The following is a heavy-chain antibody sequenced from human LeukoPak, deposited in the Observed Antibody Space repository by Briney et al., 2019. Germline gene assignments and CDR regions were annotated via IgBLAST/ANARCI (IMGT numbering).Heavy chain of an antibody. CDR2: IIPIFGTA. V-gene: IGHV1-69*05. CDR3: ARGVEFNYYYYYMDV. J-gene: IGHJ6*03. Sequence: SVKVSCKASGGTFSSYAISWVRQAPGQGLEWMGGIIPIFGTANYAQKFQGRVTITTDESTSTVYMELSSLRSEDTAVYYCARGVEFNYYYYYMDVWGKGTTVTVSS. D-gene: IGHD1-1*01. CDR1: GGTFSSYA.